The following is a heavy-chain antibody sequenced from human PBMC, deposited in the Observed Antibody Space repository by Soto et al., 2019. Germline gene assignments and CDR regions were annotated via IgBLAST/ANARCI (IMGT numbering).Heavy chain of an antibody. CDR2: INHSGST. J-gene: IGHJ5*02. V-gene: IGHV4-34*01. Sequence: SETLCLTCAVYGGSFSDYYWNWIRQPPGKGLEWIGYINHSGSTNYNPSLKSRVTISVDTSKNQFSLKLSSVTAADTAVYYCARARLSRSWWFDPWGQGTLVTVSS. CDR3: ARARLSRSWWFDP. D-gene: IGHD3-10*01. CDR1: GGSFSDYY.